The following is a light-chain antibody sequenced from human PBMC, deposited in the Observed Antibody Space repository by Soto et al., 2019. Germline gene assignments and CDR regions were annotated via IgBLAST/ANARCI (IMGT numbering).Light chain of an antibody. Sequence: IVMAQSPATLCGAGGERSTRCWRASQSVSSNLAWYQQKPGQAPRLLIYGASTRATGIPARFSGSGSGTELTLTAVTPQLLDLAFHSCQHSNHWPRTLRQGTKVDIK. CDR1: QSVSSN. CDR3: QHSNHWPRT. V-gene: IGKV3-15*01. CDR2: GAS. J-gene: IGKJ1*01.